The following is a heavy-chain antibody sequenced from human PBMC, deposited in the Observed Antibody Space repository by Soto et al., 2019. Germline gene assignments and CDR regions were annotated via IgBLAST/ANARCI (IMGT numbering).Heavy chain of an antibody. V-gene: IGHV1-69*13. CDR2: IIPIFGTA. CDR3: ARDRNAYCSGGSCYSGFGY. J-gene: IGHJ4*02. Sequence: VKVSCKASGGSFSSYAISWVRQAPGQGLEWMGGIIPIFGTANYAQKFQGRVTITADESTSTAYMELSSLRSEDTAVYYCARDRNAYCSGGSCYSGFGYWGQRPLVTVSS. CDR1: GGSFSSYA. D-gene: IGHD2-15*01.